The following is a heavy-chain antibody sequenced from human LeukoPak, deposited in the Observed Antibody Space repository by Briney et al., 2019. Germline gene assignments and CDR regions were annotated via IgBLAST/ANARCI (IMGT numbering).Heavy chain of an antibody. J-gene: IGHJ5*02. CDR2: IYYSGST. Sequence: SETLSLTCTVSGGSISSHYWSWIRQPPGKGLEWIGYIYYSGSTNYNPSLKSRVTISVDTSKNQFFLKLSSVTAADTAVYYCARAGDCSSTSCYGRVDPWGQGTLVTVSS. D-gene: IGHD2-2*01. CDR1: GGSISSHY. CDR3: ARAGDCSSTSCYGRVDP. V-gene: IGHV4-59*11.